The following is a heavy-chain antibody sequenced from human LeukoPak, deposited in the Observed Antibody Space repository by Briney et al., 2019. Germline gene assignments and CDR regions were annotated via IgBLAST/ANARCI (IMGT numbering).Heavy chain of an antibody. J-gene: IGHJ4*02. Sequence: PGGSLRLSCAASGFTFSSHWMSWVRQAPGKGLEWVANIKQDGSEKYYVDSVKGRFTISRDNAKNSLYLQMSSLRAEDTAVYYCARDRAGFDYWGQGALVTVSS. CDR1: GFTFSSHW. CDR3: ARDRAGFDY. V-gene: IGHV3-7*01. CDR2: IKQDGSEK.